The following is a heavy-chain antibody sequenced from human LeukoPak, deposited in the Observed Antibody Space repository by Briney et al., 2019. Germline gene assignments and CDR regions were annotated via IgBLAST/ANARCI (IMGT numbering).Heavy chain of an antibody. CDR2: IYYSGST. J-gene: IGHJ5*02. V-gene: IGHV4-59*01. D-gene: IGHD4/OR15-4a*01. CDR1: GGSISSYY. Sequence: SETLSLTCTVSGGSISSYYWSWIRQPPGKGLEWIGNIYYSGSTNYNPSLKSRVTISVDTSKNQFSLKLSSVTAADTAVYYCVRGPYGASISNWFDPWGQGLLVTVSS. CDR3: VRGPYGASISNWFDP.